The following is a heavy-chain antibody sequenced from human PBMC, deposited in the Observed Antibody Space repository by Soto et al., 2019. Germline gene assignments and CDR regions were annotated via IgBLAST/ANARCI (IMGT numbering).Heavy chain of an antibody. Sequence: QVQLVQSGAEVKKPGASVKVSCKASGNTFISYGISWVRQAPGQGLEWMGWISGDNGNTNYVQKLQGRVFMTTDTSTTTAYMELRSLTSDDTAVYYCARGAYYDSSGYYYFDYWGQGTLVTVSS. CDR2: ISGDNGNT. D-gene: IGHD3-22*01. CDR3: ARGAYYDSSGYYYFDY. V-gene: IGHV1-18*04. CDR1: GNTFISYG. J-gene: IGHJ4*02.